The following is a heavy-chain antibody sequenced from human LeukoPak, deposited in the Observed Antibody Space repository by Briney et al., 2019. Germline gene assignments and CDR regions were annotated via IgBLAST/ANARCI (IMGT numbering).Heavy chain of an antibody. J-gene: IGHJ6*03. CDR2: IYHSGST. CDR3: ARDRFGSSSSRRGYMDV. D-gene: IGHD6-6*01. V-gene: IGHV4-38-2*02. Sequence: SETLSLTCTVSGYSISSGYYWGWIRQPPGKGLEWIGRIYHSGSTYYNPSLKSRVTIDTSKNQFSLKLSSVTAADTAVYYCARDRFGSSSSRRGYMDVWGKGTTVTVSS. CDR1: GYSISSGYY.